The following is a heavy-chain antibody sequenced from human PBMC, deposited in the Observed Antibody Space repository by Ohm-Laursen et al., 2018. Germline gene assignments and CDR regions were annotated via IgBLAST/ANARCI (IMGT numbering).Heavy chain of an antibody. J-gene: IGHJ4*02. CDR3: ARIRAGPDYFDY. V-gene: IGHV2-70*11. CDR2: VDWDDDK. Sequence: ATQTLTLTCTFSGFSLTTRGMCVNWIRQPPGKALEWLARVDWDDDKYYSTSLKTRLTISKDTSKNQVILTMTNMDPVDTATYYCARIRAGPDYFDYWGQGTLVTVSS. CDR1: GFSLTTRGMC.